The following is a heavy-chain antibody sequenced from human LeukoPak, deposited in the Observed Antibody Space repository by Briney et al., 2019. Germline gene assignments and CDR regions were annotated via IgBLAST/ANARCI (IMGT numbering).Heavy chain of an antibody. D-gene: IGHD3-10*01. Sequence: NAGGSLILSCAASGFTFSSYSMYWVRQAPGKGLEWVSSISSSSSYIYYADSVKGRFTISRDNAKNSLYLQMNSLRAEDTAVYYCARGAYGSGTYHDFDIWGQGTMVTVSS. J-gene: IGHJ3*02. CDR2: ISSSSSYI. V-gene: IGHV3-21*01. CDR3: ARGAYGSGTYHDFDI. CDR1: GFTFSSYS.